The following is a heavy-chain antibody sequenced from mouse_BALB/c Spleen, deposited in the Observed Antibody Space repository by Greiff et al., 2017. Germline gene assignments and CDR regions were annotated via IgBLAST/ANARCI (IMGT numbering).Heavy chain of an antibody. CDR1: GFTFSSYG. V-gene: IGHV5-6-3*01. Sequence: EVQLQESGGGLVQPGGSLKLSCAASGFTFSSYGMSWVRQTPDKRLELVATINSNGGSTYYPDSVKGRFTISRDNAKNTLYLQMSSLKSEDTAMYYCARVYYGNHGGAMDYWGQGTSVTVSS. D-gene: IGHD2-1*01. CDR2: INSNGGST. J-gene: IGHJ4*01. CDR3: ARVYYGNHGGAMDY.